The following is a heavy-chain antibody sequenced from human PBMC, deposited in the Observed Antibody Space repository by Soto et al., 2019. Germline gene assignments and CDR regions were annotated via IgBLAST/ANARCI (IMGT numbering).Heavy chain of an antibody. CDR3: ARGHVLMVYATPGRMDV. CDR1: GGSFSGYY. Sequence: QVQLQQWGAGLLKPSETLSLTCAVYGGSFSGYYWSWIRQPPGKGLEWIGEINHSGSTNYNPSLKSRVTISVDTSKNQFSLKLSSVTAADTAVYYCARGHVLMVYATPGRMDVWGQGNTVTVSS. J-gene: IGHJ6*02. D-gene: IGHD2-8*01. CDR2: INHSGST. V-gene: IGHV4-34*01.